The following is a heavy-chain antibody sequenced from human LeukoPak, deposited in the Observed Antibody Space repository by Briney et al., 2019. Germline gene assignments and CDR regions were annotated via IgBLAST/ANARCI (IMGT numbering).Heavy chain of an antibody. CDR3: AKAGALVRGVTAIFDY. CDR1: GFTLSSYG. Sequence: GGSLRLSCAASGFTLSSYGMHWVRQAPGKGLEWVAFTQYDGSNKYYADSVKGRFTISGDNSQNTLFLHMTSLRADDTAVYFCAKAGALVRGVTAIFDYWGQGTLVTVSS. V-gene: IGHV3-30*02. J-gene: IGHJ4*02. D-gene: IGHD3-10*01. CDR2: TQYDGSNK.